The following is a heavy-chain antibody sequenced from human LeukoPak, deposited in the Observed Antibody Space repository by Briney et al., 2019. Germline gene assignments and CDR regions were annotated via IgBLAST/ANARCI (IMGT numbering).Heavy chain of an antibody. Sequence: PGGSLRLSCAASGFTFSSYSFNWVRQAPGKGLEWVSSISSSSSYIYYADSVKGRFTISRDNAKNSLYLQMNSLRVEDTAVYFCVLGEHHAPFDYWGQGTLVTVSS. CDR2: ISSSSSYI. D-gene: IGHD3-16*01. J-gene: IGHJ4*02. CDR3: VLGEHHAPFDY. V-gene: IGHV3-21*01. CDR1: GFTFSSYS.